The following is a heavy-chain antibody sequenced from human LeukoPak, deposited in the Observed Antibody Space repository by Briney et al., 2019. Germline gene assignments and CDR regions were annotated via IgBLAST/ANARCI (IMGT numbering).Heavy chain of an antibody. D-gene: IGHD3-22*01. CDR1: GGSISSYY. CDR3: ATSRYDSSGYYPR. Sequence: PSEILSLTCTVSGGSISSYYWSWIRQPPGKGLEWIGYIYYSGSTNYNPSLKSRVTISVDTSKNQFSLKLSSVTAADTAVYYCATSRYDSSGYYPRWGQGTLVTVSS. CDR2: IYYSGST. V-gene: IGHV4-59*01. J-gene: IGHJ4*02.